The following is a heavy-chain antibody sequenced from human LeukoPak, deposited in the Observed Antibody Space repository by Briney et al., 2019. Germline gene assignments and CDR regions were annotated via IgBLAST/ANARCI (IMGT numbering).Heavy chain of an antibody. D-gene: IGHD6-13*01. V-gene: IGHV3-30*03. J-gene: IGHJ4*02. CDR1: GFTFSSYG. CDR3: TSGIAAAGTIVHGY. CDR2: ISYDGSNK. Sequence: QPGRSLRLSCAASGFTFSSYGMHWVRQAPGKGLEWVAVISYDGSNKYYADSVKGRFTISRANYKNTLYLQMNSLRAEDTAVYYCTSGIAAAGTIVHGYWGQGTLVTVSS.